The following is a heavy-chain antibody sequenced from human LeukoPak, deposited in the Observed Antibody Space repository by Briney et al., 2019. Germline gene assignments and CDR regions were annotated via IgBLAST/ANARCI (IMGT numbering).Heavy chain of an antibody. CDR1: GFTFSSYS. CDR3: ARDACGDYYFDS. D-gene: IGHD4-17*01. J-gene: IGHJ4*02. Sequence: GGSLRLSCAASGFTFSSYSMHWVRQAPGKGLEWVAVISYDGSNKYYAESVKGRFTISRDNSKNTLYLQMNSLRAEDTAVYYCARDACGDYYFDSWGQGTLVTVSS. V-gene: IGHV3-30-3*01. CDR2: ISYDGSNK.